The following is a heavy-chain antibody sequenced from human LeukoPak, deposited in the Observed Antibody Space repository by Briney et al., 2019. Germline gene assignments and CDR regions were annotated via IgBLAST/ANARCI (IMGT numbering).Heavy chain of an antibody. CDR2: VYYSGST. V-gene: IGHV4-39*01. CDR3: ARLQGKYWFDP. J-gene: IGHJ5*02. CDR1: GGSISNSRYY. Sequence: PSETLSLTCTVSGGSISNSRYYWGWIRQPPGRGLEWIGSVYYSGSTYYNPSLKSRVTIFVDTSKNQFSLKLSSVTAADTAIYYCARLQGKYWFDPWGQGTLVTVSS. D-gene: IGHD3-10*01.